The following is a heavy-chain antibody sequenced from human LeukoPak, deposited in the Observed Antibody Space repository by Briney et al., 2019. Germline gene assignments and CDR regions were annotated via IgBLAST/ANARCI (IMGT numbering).Heavy chain of an antibody. CDR2: IIPILGIA. Sequence: SVKASCKASGGTFSSYAISWVRQAPGQGLEWMGRIIPILGIANYAQKFQGRVTITADESTSTAYMELSSLRSEDTAVYYCARVPGGAFDPWGQGTLVTVSS. J-gene: IGHJ5*02. CDR1: GGTFSSYA. V-gene: IGHV1-69*04. D-gene: IGHD4-17*01. CDR3: ARVPGGAFDP.